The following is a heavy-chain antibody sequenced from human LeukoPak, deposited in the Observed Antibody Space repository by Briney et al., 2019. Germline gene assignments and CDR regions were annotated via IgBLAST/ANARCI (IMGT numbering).Heavy chain of an antibody. D-gene: IGHD3-16*01. CDR2: IASAGET. CDR1: GLIVTSDF. Sequence: GGSLRPSCAASGLIVTSDFMGWVRQAPGKGLEWVSLIASAGETYYADSAKGRFTISRDNSKNTVSLQMNSLRVDDTAVYYCANSRGTYWGQGTLVTVSS. CDR3: ANSRGTY. J-gene: IGHJ4*02. V-gene: IGHV3-53*01.